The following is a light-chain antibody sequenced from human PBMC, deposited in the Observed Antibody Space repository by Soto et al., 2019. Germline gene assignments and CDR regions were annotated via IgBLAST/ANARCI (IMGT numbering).Light chain of an antibody. CDR2: GAS. CDR1: QRVSSSY. CDR3: QQYGSSPLIT. Sequence: EIVLTQSPGTLSLAPGERATLSCRASQRVSSSYLAWYHQNPGQAPRLLIYGASSRATGIPARFSGSGSGTAFTITISRLEPEDFAGYYCQQYGSSPLITFGPGTKVDIK. J-gene: IGKJ3*01. V-gene: IGKV3-20*01.